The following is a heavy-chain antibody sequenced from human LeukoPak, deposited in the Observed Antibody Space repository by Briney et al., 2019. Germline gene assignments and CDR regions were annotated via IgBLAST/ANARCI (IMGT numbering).Heavy chain of an antibody. CDR1: GFTFSSYA. D-gene: IGHD6-13*01. Sequence: GGSLRLSCAAPGFTFSSYAMTWVRQPPGKGLEWVSAISASGATTNYADSVKGRFTISRDNSKNTLYLQMNSLRAEDTAVYYCAKDQQMVPDNWFDPWGQGTLVTVSS. J-gene: IGHJ5*02. CDR2: ISASGATT. V-gene: IGHV3-23*01. CDR3: AKDQQMVPDNWFDP.